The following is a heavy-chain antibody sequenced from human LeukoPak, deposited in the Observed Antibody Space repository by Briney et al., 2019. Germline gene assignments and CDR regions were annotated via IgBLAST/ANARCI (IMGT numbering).Heavy chain of an antibody. J-gene: IGHJ4*02. V-gene: IGHV3-9*01. Sequence: GGSLRLSCAASGFTFDDYAMHWVRQAPGKGLEWVPGISWNSGSIGYADSVKGRFTISRDNAKNSLYLQMNSLRAEDTALYYCAKAPLRFLEWLLGMGFDYWGQGTLVTVSS. D-gene: IGHD3-3*01. CDR3: AKAPLRFLEWLLGMGFDY. CDR1: GFTFDDYA. CDR2: ISWNSGSI.